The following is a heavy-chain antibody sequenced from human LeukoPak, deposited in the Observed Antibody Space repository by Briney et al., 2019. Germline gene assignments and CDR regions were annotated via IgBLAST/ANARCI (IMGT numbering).Heavy chain of an antibody. CDR2: ISYDGSNK. V-gene: IGHV3-30-3*01. Sequence: GRSLRLSCAASGFTFSSYAMHWVRQAPGKGLEWVAVISYDGSNKYYADSVKGRFTISRDNSKNTLYLQMNSLRAEDTAVYYCARGAYYYDSSGYYGGWFDPWGQGTLVTVSS. D-gene: IGHD3-22*01. CDR3: ARGAYYYDSSGYYGGWFDP. J-gene: IGHJ5*02. CDR1: GFTFSSYA.